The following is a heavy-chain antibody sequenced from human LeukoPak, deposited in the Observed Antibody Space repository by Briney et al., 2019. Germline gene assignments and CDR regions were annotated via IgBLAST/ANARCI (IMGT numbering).Heavy chain of an antibody. CDR1: GFTFSSYA. Sequence: PGGSLRLSCAASGFTFSSYAMSWVRQAPGKGLEWVSAISGSGGSTYYADTVKGRFTISRDNSKNTLYLQMNSLRAEDTTVYYCAKEGADYDSSGYYYYFDYWGQGTLVTVSS. CDR3: AKEGADYDSSGYYYYFDY. V-gene: IGHV3-23*01. D-gene: IGHD3-22*01. J-gene: IGHJ4*02. CDR2: ISGSGGST.